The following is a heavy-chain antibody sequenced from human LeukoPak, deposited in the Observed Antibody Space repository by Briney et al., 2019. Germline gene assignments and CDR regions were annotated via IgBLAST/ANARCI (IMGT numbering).Heavy chain of an antibody. CDR2: IYYSGST. CDR3: ARDSYYYDSSGYPYYYMDV. Sequence: SETRSLTCTVSGGSISSYYWSWIRQPPGKGLEWIGYIYYSGSTNYNPSLKSRVTISVDTSKNQFSLKLSSVTAADTAVYYCARDSYYYDSSGYPYYYMDVGGKGTTVTVSS. CDR1: GGSISSYY. J-gene: IGHJ6*03. D-gene: IGHD3-22*01. V-gene: IGHV4-59*01.